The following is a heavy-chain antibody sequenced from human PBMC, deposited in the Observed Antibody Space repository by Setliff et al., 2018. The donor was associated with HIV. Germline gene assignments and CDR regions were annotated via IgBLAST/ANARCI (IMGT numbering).Heavy chain of an antibody. D-gene: IGHD3-22*01. Sequence: SGVSVSGTAYYWAWIRQPPGRGLEWIGSIYYTGNTNYNSSLKSRISMSMVSSKKQVFLKLSDVSAADTAVYYCARQQGDSRGFYPHFDYWGQGRLVTVSS. CDR3: ARQQGDSRGFYPHFDY. J-gene: IGHJ4*02. CDR1: GVSVSGTAYY. V-gene: IGHV4-39*01. CDR2: IYYTGNT.